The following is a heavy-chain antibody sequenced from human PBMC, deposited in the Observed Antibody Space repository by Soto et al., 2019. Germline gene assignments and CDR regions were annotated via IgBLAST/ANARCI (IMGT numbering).Heavy chain of an antibody. CDR3: ARDPYNSDGYGYGMDV. J-gene: IGHJ6*02. CDR2: IRQDGNER. CDR1: GFTFSRYW. D-gene: IGHD5-12*01. Sequence: EVQLVESGGALVQPGGSLRLSCIVSGFTFSRYWMSWVRQAPGKGLEWVANIRQDGNERVYVDSVKGRFTIAIDNAENSVSLQMNGLRAEDAAVYYCARDPYNSDGYGYGMDVWGQGTTVTVSS. V-gene: IGHV3-7*05.